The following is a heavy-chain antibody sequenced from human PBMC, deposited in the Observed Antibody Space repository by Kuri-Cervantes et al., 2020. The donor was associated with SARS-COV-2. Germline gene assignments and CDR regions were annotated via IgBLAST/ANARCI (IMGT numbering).Heavy chain of an antibody. J-gene: IGHJ4*02. D-gene: IGHD3-3*01. CDR1: GGSFSGYY. V-gene: IGHV4-34*01. CDR3: ATHYDFWSAFDY. Sequence: SQTLSLTCAVYGGSFSGYYWSWIRQPPGKGLEWIGEINHSGSTNYNPSLKSRVTISVDTSKNQFSLKLSSVTAAGTAVYYCATHYDFWSAFDYWGQGTLVTVSS. CDR2: INHSGST.